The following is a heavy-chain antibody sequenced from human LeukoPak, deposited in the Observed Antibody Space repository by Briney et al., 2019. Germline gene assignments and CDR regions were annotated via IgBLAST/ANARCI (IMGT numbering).Heavy chain of an antibody. V-gene: IGHV3-30*03. CDR3: VYCSGGNCFYTVRGWNY. CDR1: GFTFSSYG. CDR2: ISYDESTK. D-gene: IGHD2-15*01. Sequence: GGSLRLSCAASGFTFSSYGMHWVRQAPGKGLEWVAVISYDESTKYYADSVKGRFTISRDNSKNTLYLQMNSPTAEDTAVYYCVYCSGGNCFYTVRGWNYWGQGTLVTVSS. J-gene: IGHJ4*01.